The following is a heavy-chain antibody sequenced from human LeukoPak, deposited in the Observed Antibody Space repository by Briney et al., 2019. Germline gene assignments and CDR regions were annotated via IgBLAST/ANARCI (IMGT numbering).Heavy chain of an antibody. J-gene: IGHJ6*03. V-gene: IGHV3-7*01. Sequence: TGGSLRLSCAASGFTFSSYWMSWVRQAPGKGLEWVANIKQDGSEKYYVDSVKGRFTISRGNAKNSLYLQVNSLRAEDTAVYYCARTGYDILTGYYRNYYYYMDVWGKGTTVTVSS. D-gene: IGHD3-9*01. CDR1: GFTFSSYW. CDR3: ARTGYDILTGYYRNYYYYMDV. CDR2: IKQDGSEK.